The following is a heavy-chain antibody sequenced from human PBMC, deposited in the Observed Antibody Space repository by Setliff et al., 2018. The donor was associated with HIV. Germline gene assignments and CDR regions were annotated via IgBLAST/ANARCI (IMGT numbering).Heavy chain of an antibody. V-gene: IGHV4-4*08. CDR3: ARDRLNVYSSGWGVGY. D-gene: IGHD6-25*01. CDR2: ICTSGST. CDR1: GGSISSYY. J-gene: IGHJ4*02. Sequence: SETLSLTCTVSGGSISSYYWSWSRQPPGKGLEWIGYICTSGSTNYNPSLKSRVTISVDTSKNQLSLKLSSVTAADTAVYYCARDRLNVYSSGWGVGYWGQGTLVTVSS.